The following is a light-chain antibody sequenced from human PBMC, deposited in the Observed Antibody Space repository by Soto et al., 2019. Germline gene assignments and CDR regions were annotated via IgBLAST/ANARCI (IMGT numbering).Light chain of an antibody. CDR3: QQGDSFPFT. CDR2: AAS. J-gene: IGKJ4*01. Sequence: DIQMTQSPSSVSASVGDRVTISCRASQDISSWVAWYQQKLGRAPKLLISAASSLHSGVPRRFSGSGSGTDFSLIISSLQPEDFATYFCQQGDSFPFTFGGGTKVEI. V-gene: IGKV1-12*01. CDR1: QDISSW.